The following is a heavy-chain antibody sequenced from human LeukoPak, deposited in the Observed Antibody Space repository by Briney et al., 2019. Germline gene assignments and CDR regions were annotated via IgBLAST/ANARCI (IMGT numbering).Heavy chain of an antibody. CDR1: GGFFSGYY. J-gene: IGHJ4*02. CDR2: INHSGST. D-gene: IGHD3-10*01. CDR3: ARGSGVESLFDY. V-gene: IGHV4-34*09. Sequence: SETLSLTCAVYGGFFSGYYWSWIRQPPGKGLEWIGEINHSGSTNYNPSLKSRLNISVDTSKNQFSLTLSSVTAADTAVYYCARGSGVESLFDYWGQGTLVTVSS.